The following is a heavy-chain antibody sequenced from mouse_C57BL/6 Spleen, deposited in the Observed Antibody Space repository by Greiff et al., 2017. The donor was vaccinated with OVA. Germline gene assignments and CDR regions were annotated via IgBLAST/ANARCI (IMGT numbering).Heavy chain of an antibody. CDR1: GFTFSDYY. V-gene: IGHV5-12*01. Sequence: EVMLVESGGGLVQPGGSLKLSCAASGFTFSDYYMYWVRQTPEKRLEWVAYISNGGGSTYYPDTVKGRFTISRDNAKNTLYLQMSRLKSEDTAMYYCARHDYGSSAMDYWGQGTSVTVSS. CDR2: ISNGGGST. D-gene: IGHD1-1*01. CDR3: ARHDYGSSAMDY. J-gene: IGHJ4*01.